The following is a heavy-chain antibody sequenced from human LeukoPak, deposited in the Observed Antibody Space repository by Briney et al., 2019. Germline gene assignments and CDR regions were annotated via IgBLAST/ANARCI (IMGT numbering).Heavy chain of an antibody. CDR3: TTVGIAALDYYGMDV. V-gene: IGHV3-15*07. CDR1: GFTFSNAW. J-gene: IGHJ6*02. CDR2: SKSKTDGGTT. D-gene: IGHD6-13*01. Sequence: TGGSLRLSCAASGFTFSNAWMNWVRQAPGKGLEWVGRSKSKTDGGTTDYAAPVKGRFTISRDDSKNTLYLQMNSLKTEDTAVYYCTTVGIAALDYYGMDVWGQGTTVTVSS.